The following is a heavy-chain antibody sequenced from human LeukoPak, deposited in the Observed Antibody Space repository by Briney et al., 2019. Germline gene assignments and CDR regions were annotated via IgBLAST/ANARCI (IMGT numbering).Heavy chain of an antibody. Sequence: GESLRLSCTASGFTFSGSWMTWVRQAPGKGLELVATIKQDGSEKYYVDSVKGRFTISRDNAKNSLYLQMNSLRAEDTAVYYCARDQLGTAFDYWGQGTLVTVSS. CDR2: IKQDGSEK. CDR3: ARDQLGTAFDY. V-gene: IGHV3-7*01. D-gene: IGHD1-1*01. CDR1: GFTFSGSW. J-gene: IGHJ4*02.